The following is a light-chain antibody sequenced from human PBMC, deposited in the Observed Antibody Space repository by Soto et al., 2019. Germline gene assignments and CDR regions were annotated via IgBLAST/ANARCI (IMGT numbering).Light chain of an antibody. CDR3: QSYDSSLSAWV. J-gene: IGLJ1*01. V-gene: IGLV1-40*01. CDR2: GSY. Sequence: QSVLTQPPSVSGAPGQRVTISCTGSSSNIGAGSDVHWYQQVPGTAPKLLVYGSYNRPSGVPDLFSGSKSGTSASLAITGLQAEDEADFYCQSYDSSLSAWVFGTGTKVTVL. CDR1: SSNIGAGSD.